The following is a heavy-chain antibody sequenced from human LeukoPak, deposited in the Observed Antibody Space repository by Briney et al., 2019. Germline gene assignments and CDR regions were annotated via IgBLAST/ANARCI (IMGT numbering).Heavy chain of an antibody. Sequence: SETLSLTCTVSGGSISSSSYYWGWIRQPPGKGLEWIGSIYYSGSTCYNPSLKSRVTISVDTSKNQFSLKLSSVTAADTAVYYCARRAQVSYYDILTGYQSLNWFDPWGQGTLVTVSS. D-gene: IGHD3-9*01. CDR3: ARRAQVSYYDILTGYQSLNWFDP. CDR1: GGSISSSSYY. V-gene: IGHV4-39*01. CDR2: IYYSGST. J-gene: IGHJ5*02.